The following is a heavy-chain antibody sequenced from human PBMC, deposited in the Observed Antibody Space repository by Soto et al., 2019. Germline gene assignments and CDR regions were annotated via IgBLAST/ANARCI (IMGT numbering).Heavy chain of an antibody. D-gene: IGHD6-13*01. V-gene: IGHV3-30*18. J-gene: IGHJ4*02. CDR2: ISYDGSTK. Sequence: QVQLVESGGGVVQPGRSLRLSCVASGFTFSSYGMHWVRQAPGKGLEWVAVISYDGSTKYYADSVKGRFTISRDNSKTTLYLQLNSLRAEDTAVFYCAKGVAAAANVDYWGQGTLVTVSS. CDR1: GFTFSSYG. CDR3: AKGVAAAANVDY.